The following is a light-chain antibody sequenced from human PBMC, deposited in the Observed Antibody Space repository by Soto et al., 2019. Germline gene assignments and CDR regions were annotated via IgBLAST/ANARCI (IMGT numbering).Light chain of an antibody. CDR2: VAS. Sequence: DIQMTQSPSSLSASVGDRVTITCRASQSISSYLNRYQQKPGKAPKFLIYVASTLPSGVPSRFSGSGSGTDFTLTITSLQPEDFATYYCQQSYRSPYTFGQGTKLEIK. J-gene: IGKJ2*01. V-gene: IGKV1-39*01. CDR1: QSISSY. CDR3: QQSYRSPYT.